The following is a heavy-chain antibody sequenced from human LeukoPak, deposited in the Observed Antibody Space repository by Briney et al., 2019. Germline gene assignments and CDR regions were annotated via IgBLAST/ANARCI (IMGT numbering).Heavy chain of an antibody. J-gene: IGHJ4*02. Sequence: ASVKVSCKASGYTLTGHYIHWARQAPGQGLEWMGWIDPNSGDRNCAQKFQGRVTMTRDTSISTVYMELSRLGPDDTAVYYCAREGWDQRDTASFDHWGQGTLVTVSS. CDR2: IDPNSGDR. CDR3: AREGWDQRDTASFDH. V-gene: IGHV1-2*02. CDR1: GYTLTGHY. D-gene: IGHD6-19*01.